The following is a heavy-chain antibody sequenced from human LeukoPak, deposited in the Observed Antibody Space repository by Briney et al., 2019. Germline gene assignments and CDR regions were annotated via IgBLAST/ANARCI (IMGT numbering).Heavy chain of an antibody. D-gene: IGHD3-22*01. V-gene: IGHV3-43D*03. CDR3: ARDRRPFYDTSGLYFDS. Sequence: GGSLRLSCAASGFTFDDYAMHWVRQAPGKGLEWVSLISWDGGFSDYSDSVKGRFTISRDNSKNSLYLQMKSLRAEDTALYYCARDRRPFYDTSGLYFDSWGQGTLVTVSS. J-gene: IGHJ4*02. CDR2: ISWDGGFS. CDR1: GFTFDDYA.